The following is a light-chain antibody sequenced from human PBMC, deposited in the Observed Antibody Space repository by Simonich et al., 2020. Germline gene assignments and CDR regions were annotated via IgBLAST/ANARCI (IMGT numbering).Light chain of an antibody. Sequence: AIRMTQSPSSLSASTGDRVTITCRASQGISSYLAWYQQKPGKAPKLLIYAASTLQSGVPSRFSGSGSGTDFTLTISCLQSEDFATYYCQQYDNLPFGGGTKVEIK. CDR2: AAS. CDR3: QQYDNLP. J-gene: IGKJ4*01. CDR1: QGISSY. V-gene: IGKV1-8*01.